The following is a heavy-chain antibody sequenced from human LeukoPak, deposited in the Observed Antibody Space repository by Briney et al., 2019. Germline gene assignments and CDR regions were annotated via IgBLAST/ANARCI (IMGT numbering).Heavy chain of an antibody. J-gene: IGHJ4*02. V-gene: IGHV4-59*11. CDR2: IYYSGTT. CDR1: GFTFGDHA. CDR3: ARDLRRALDY. Sequence: GSLRLSCTASGFTFGDHAMSWVRQAPGKGLEWIGYIYYSGTTNYNPSLKSRVTMPVDTSKNQFALKLSSVTAADTAVYYCARDLRRALDYWGQGTLVTVSS.